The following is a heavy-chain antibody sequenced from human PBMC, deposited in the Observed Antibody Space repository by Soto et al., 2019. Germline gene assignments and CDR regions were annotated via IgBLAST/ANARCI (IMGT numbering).Heavy chain of an antibody. Sequence: EVQLVESGGGLVKPGGSLRLSCAASGFSFSSFFMNWGRQAPGKGLEWVSSISSSASHINYADSVKGRFTISRDNAKKSLYLQMNSLRAEDTAVYYCARGYTGYCSGGTCYWFDPWGQGTLVTVSS. CDR2: ISSSASHI. CDR3: ARGYTGYCSGGTCYWFDP. D-gene: IGHD2-15*01. CDR1: GFSFSSFF. V-gene: IGHV3-21*01. J-gene: IGHJ5*02.